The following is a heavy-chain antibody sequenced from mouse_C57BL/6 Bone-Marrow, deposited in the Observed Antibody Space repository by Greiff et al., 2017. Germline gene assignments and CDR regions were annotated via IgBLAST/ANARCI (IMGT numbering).Heavy chain of an antibody. CDR1: GYAFSSYW. D-gene: IGHD2-5*01. CDR2: IYPGDGDT. Sequence: VQLQESGAELVKPGASVKISCKASGYAFSSYWMNWVKQRPGKGLEWIGQIYPGDGDTNYNGKFKGKATLTADKSSSTAYMQLSSLTSEDSAVNFCADHTIVTTRVGYYAMDYWGQGTTVTVSS. V-gene: IGHV1-80*01. CDR3: ADHTIVTTRVGYYAMDY. J-gene: IGHJ4*01.